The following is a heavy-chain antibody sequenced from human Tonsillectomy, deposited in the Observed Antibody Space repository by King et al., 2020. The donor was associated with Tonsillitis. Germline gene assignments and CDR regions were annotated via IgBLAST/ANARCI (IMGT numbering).Heavy chain of an antibody. V-gene: IGHV3-30*18. CDR3: AKDGYCSGGSCYNFDY. J-gene: IGHJ4*02. CDR2: ISYDGSNK. CDR1: GFTFSSYG. D-gene: IGHD2-15*01. Sequence: VQLVESGGGVVQPGRSLRLSCAASGFTFSSYGMHWVRQAPGKGLEWVAVISYDGSNKYYADSVKGRITISRDNSKNTLYLQMNSLRAEDTAVYYCAKDGYCSGGSCYNFDYWGQGTLVTVSS.